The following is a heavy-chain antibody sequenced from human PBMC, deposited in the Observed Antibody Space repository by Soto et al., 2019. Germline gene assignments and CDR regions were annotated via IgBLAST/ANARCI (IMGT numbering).Heavy chain of an antibody. CDR2: IYYSGST. V-gene: IGHV4-39*01. CDR1: GGSISSSSDY. J-gene: IGHJ2*01. Sequence: QLQLQESGPGLVKPSETLSLTCTVSGGSISSSSDYWGWIRQPPGKGLEWIGSIYYSGSTYHNPSLKSRVTMSVDTSKNQLSLKLRFVTAADTAVYYCARRIAVAGEHWYFDLWGRGTLVTVSS. CDR3: ARRIAVAGEHWYFDL. D-gene: IGHD6-19*01.